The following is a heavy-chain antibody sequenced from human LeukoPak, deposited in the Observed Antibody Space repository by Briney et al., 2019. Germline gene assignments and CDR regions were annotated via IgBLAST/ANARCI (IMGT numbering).Heavy chain of an antibody. J-gene: IGHJ4*02. V-gene: IGHV3-48*04. CDR3: ARDRRYYYDSSGYF. CDR1: GFTFSSYS. Sequence: PGGSLRLSCAASGFTFSSYSMNWVRQAPGKGLEWVSYISSSSSTIYYADSVKGRFTISRDNAKNSLYLQMNSLRAEDTAVYYCARDRRYYYDSSGYFWGQGTLVTVSS. CDR2: ISSSSSTI. D-gene: IGHD3-22*01.